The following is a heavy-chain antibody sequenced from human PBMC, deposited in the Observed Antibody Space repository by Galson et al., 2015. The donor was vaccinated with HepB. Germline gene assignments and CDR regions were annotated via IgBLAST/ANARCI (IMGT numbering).Heavy chain of an antibody. CDR2: MNPSGRDT. D-gene: IGHD3-10*01. V-gene: IGHV1-46*01. Sequence: SVKVSCKASGYTFTSYYVHWVRQAPGQGLEWMGIMNPSGRDTNYAQKFQGRVTMTRDTSTSTVYMELSSLRSEDTAVYFCARDQLGGGFLDPWGQGTLVTVSS. CDR3: ARDQLGGGFLDP. CDR1: GYTFTSYY. J-gene: IGHJ5*02.